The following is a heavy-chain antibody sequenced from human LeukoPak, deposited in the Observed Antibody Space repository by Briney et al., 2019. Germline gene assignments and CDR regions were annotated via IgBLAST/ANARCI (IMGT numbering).Heavy chain of an antibody. D-gene: IGHD5-24*01. CDR2: ISGSGGET. V-gene: IGHV3-23*01. J-gene: IGHJ4*02. CDR1: RFTFSSHA. Sequence: GGSLRPSCAASRFTFSSHAMNWVRQAPGKGLEWVSDISGSGGETYYADSVKGRFTISRDNSENTLYLQMNSLRVEDTAIYYCVKRSLDGYNSPLDNWGQGTLVTVSS. CDR3: VKRSLDGYNSPLDN.